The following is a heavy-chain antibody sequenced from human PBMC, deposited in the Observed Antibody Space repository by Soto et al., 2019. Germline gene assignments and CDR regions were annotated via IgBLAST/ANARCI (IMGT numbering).Heavy chain of an antibody. J-gene: IGHJ6*02. CDR2: INPSGGST. V-gene: IGHV1-46*03. D-gene: IGHD6-13*01. Sequence: GASVKVSCKASGYTFTSYYMHWVRQAPGQGLEWMGIINPSGGSTSYAQKFQGRVTMTRDTSTSTVYMELSSLRSEDTAVYYCARASSSWNYYYGMDVWGQGTTVTVSS. CDR1: GYTFTSYY. CDR3: ARASSSWNYYYGMDV.